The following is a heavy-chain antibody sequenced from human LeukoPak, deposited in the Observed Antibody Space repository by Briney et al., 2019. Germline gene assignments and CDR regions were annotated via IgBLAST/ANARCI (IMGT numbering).Heavy chain of an antibody. CDR3: ARDRTTGTTYTDAFDI. CDR2: IYYSGRT. V-gene: IGHV4-61*01. J-gene: IGHJ3*02. D-gene: IGHD1-1*01. Sequence: SETLSLTCTVSGGSVSSGSYYWSWTRQPPGKGLEWIGYIYYSGRTNYNPSLKSRVTISVDTSKNQFSLKLSSVTAADTAVYYCARDRTTGTTYTDAFDIWGQGTMVTVSS. CDR1: GGSVSSGSYY.